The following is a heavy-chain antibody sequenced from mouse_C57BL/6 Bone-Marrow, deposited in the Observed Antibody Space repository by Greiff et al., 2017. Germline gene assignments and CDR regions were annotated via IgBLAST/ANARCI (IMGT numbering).Heavy chain of an antibody. Sequence: QVQLQQSGPELVKPGASVKLSCKASGYTFTSYDINWVKQRPGQGLEWIGWIYPRDGSTKYNEKFKGKATLTVDTSSRTAYMELHSLTSEDSAVYFCARRRFYYYGSPWFAYWGQGTLVTVSA. V-gene: IGHV1-85*01. CDR3: ARRRFYYYGSPWFAY. D-gene: IGHD1-1*01. J-gene: IGHJ3*01. CDR2: IYPRDGST. CDR1: GYTFTSYD.